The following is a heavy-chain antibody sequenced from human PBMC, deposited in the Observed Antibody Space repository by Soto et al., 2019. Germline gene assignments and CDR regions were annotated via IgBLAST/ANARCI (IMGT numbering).Heavy chain of an antibody. Sequence: ASVKVSCKASGYTFTSYTMHWVRQAPGQRLEWMGWINAGNGNTKYSQEFQGRVTITRDTSATTAYMEVSSLRSEDTAAYYCARASPDYYAMDVWGQGTTVTVSS. CDR2: INAGNGNT. CDR3: ARASPDYYAMDV. CDR1: GYTFTSYT. J-gene: IGHJ6*02. V-gene: IGHV1-3*01.